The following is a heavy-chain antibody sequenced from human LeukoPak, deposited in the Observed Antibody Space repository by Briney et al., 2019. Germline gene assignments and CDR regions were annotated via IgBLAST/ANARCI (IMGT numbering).Heavy chain of an antibody. CDR2: ISYDGSNK. CDR1: GITLSSYD. J-gene: IGHJ5*02. CDR3: AKDFGQDDYTNWFDP. V-gene: IGHV3-30-3*01. Sequence: GRSLRLSGAASGITLSSYDMHWVRQAPGKALEWVAVISYDGSNKDYADSVKGRFTISRDNSKNTLDLQMNSLRAEDTAVYYCAKDFGQDDYTNWFDPWGQGALVTVSS. D-gene: IGHD5-24*01.